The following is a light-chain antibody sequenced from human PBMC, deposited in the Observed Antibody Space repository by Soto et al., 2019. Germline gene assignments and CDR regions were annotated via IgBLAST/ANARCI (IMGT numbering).Light chain of an antibody. CDR1: SSNIESNT. Sequence: QSVLTQPPSASGTPGQRVTISCSGSSSNIESNTVNWYQQLPGTAPKLLIYNNNQRPSGVPDRFSGSKSGTSASLAISGLQSEDEADYYCAAWDDSLNGLVFGTGTK. CDR2: NNN. CDR3: AAWDDSLNGLV. J-gene: IGLJ1*01. V-gene: IGLV1-44*01.